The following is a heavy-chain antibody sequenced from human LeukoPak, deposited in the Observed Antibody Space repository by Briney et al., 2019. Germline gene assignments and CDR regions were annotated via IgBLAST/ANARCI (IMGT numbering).Heavy chain of an antibody. CDR3: ARDRTYGDYES. V-gene: IGHV3-7*01. J-gene: IGHJ5*02. CDR1: GFTFSSYW. CDR2: IKQDGSEK. Sequence: PGGSLRPSCAASGFTFSSYWMSWVRQAPGKGLEWVANIKQDGSEKYYVDSVKGRFTISRDNAKNSLYLQMNSLRAEDAAVYYCARDRTYGDYESWGQGTLVTVSS. D-gene: IGHD4-17*01.